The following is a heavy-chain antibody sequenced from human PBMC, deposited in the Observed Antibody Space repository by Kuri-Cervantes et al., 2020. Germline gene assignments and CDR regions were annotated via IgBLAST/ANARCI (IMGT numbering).Heavy chain of an antibody. Sequence: ASVKVSCKASGGTFSSYTISWVRQAPGKGLEWMGGFDPEDGETIYAQKFQGRVTMTEDTSTDTAYMELSSLRSEDTAVYYCATVSLYYYGMDVWGQGTTVTVSS. CDR2: FDPEDGET. V-gene: IGHV1-24*01. J-gene: IGHJ6*02. CDR3: ATVSLYYYGMDV. CDR1: GGTFSSYT.